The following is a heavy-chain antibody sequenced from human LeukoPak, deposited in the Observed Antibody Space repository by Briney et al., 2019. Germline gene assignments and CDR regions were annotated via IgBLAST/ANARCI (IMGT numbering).Heavy chain of an antibody. CDR1: GYTFPLHW. Sequence: GESLKISCKASGYTFPLHWLAWVRQMPGKGLEWMGIIYPADSDIRYSPSFQGQVTISADMSITTAYLQWNSLKASDTGMYYCARVSSEGMGHCSRTTCWGRRGSFDAWGQGTLVTVSS. CDR2: IYPADSDI. D-gene: IGHD2-2*01. CDR3: ARVSSEGMGHCSRTTCWGRRGSFDA. J-gene: IGHJ5*02. V-gene: IGHV5-51*01.